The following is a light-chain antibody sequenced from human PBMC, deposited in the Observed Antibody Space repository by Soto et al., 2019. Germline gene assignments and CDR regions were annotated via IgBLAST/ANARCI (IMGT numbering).Light chain of an antibody. CDR1: ISDVGTYNL. V-gene: IGLV2-23*02. CDR2: EVT. J-gene: IGLJ3*02. Sequence: QSALTQPASVSGSPGQSITISCTGTISDVGTYNLVSWYQQRPGEAPKLVIYEVTKRPLGVSYRFSASKSGSTASLTISGLQAEDEAAYYCCSYAGSHTLVFGGGTKLTVL. CDR3: CSYAGSHTLV.